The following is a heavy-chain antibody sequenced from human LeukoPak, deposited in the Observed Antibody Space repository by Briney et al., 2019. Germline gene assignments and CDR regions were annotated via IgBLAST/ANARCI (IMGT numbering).Heavy chain of an antibody. CDR2: IYTSGST. CDR1: GGSISSGSYY. D-gene: IGHD3-22*01. CDR3: TRRRFHYYDSSGYYSRPQRVFDI. V-gene: IGHV4-61*02. J-gene: IGHJ3*02. Sequence: SETLSLTCTVSGGSISSGSYYWSWIRQPAGKGLEWIGRIYTSGSTNYNPSLKSRVTISVDTSKNQFSLKLSSVTAADTAVYYCTRRRFHYYDSSGYYSRPQRVFDIWGQGTMVTVSS.